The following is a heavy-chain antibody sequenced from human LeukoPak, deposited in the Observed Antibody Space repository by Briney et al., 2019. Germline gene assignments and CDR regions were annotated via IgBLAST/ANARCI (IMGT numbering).Heavy chain of an antibody. CDR2: IYYSGST. CDR3: ARDPSVGDFDL. CDR1: GGSISSYY. J-gene: IGHJ2*01. Sequence: SETLSLTCTVSGGSISSYYWSWIRQPPGKGLEWIGYIYYSGSTNYNPSLKSRVTISVDTSKNQFSLKLSSVTAADTAVYYCARDPSVGDFDLWGRGTLVTVSS. V-gene: IGHV4-59*01. D-gene: IGHD3-16*01.